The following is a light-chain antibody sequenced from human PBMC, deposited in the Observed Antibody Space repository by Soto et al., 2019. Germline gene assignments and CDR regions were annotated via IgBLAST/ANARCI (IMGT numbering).Light chain of an antibody. Sequence: QSVLTQPRSVSGSPGQSVTISCTGTSSDVGGYNYVSWYQHHPGNAPKLIIHDVTQRPSGVPDRFSGSKSGYRASLAISGLQADDEAIYYCLSYAGSNTLLFGGGTKLTVL. CDR2: DVT. J-gene: IGLJ2*01. V-gene: IGLV2-11*01. CDR1: SSDVGGYNY. CDR3: LSYAGSNTLL.